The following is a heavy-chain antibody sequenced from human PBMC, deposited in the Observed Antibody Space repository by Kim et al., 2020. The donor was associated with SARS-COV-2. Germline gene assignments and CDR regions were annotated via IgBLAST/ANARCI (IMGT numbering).Heavy chain of an antibody. Sequence: SETLSLTCAVYGGSFSGYYWSWIRQPPGKGLEWIGEINHSGSTNYNPSLKRRVTISVDTSKNQFSLKLSSVTAEDTAVYYCASLRVYTAMVTWVDYWGQGTLVTVSS. CDR3: ASLRVYTAMVTWVDY. CDR1: GGSFSGYY. CDR2: INHSGST. J-gene: IGHJ4*02. V-gene: IGHV4-34*01. D-gene: IGHD5-18*01.